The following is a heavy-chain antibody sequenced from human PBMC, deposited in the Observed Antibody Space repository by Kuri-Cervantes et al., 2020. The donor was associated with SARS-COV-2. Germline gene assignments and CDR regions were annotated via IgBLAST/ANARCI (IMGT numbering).Heavy chain of an antibody. CDR3: AKGLLSSSSVY. J-gene: IGHJ4*02. CDR1: GGSISSYY. Sequence: SETLSLTCTVSGGSISSYYWSWIRQPPGKGLEWIGYIYYSGSTNYNPSLKSRVTISVDTSKNQFSLKLSSVTAADTAVYYCAKGLLSSSSVYWGQGTLVTVSS. CDR2: IYYSGST. D-gene: IGHD6-6*01. V-gene: IGHV4-59*01.